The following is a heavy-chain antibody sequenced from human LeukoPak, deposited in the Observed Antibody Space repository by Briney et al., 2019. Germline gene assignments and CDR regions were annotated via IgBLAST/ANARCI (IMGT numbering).Heavy chain of an antibody. CDR1: GFTFSSYS. D-gene: IGHD5-18*01. CDR2: ISSSSSTI. V-gene: IGHV3-48*01. CDR3: ARDEAGIQLWLDDYFDY. J-gene: IGHJ4*02. Sequence: GGSLRLSCAASGFTFSSYSMNWVRQAPGKGLEWVSYISSSSSTIYYADSAKGRFTISRDNAKNSLYLQMNSLRAEDTAVYYCARDEAGIQLWLDDYFDYWGQGTLVTVSS.